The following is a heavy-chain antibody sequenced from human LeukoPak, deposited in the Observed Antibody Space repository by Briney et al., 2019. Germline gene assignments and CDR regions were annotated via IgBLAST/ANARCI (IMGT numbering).Heavy chain of an antibody. V-gene: IGHV3-11*04. D-gene: IGHD4-11*01. Sequence: GGSLRLSCAASGFTFSDYYMSWIRQAPGKGLEWVSYISSSGSTIYYADSVKGRFTISRDNAKNSLYLQMNSLRAEDTAVYYCARDAFPPTKVTTVTRTIDYWGQGTLVTVSS. J-gene: IGHJ4*02. CDR3: ARDAFPPTKVTTVTRTIDY. CDR2: ISSSGSTI. CDR1: GFTFSDYY.